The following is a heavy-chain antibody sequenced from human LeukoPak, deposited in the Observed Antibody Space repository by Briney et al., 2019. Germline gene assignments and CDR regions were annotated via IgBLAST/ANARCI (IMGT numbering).Heavy chain of an antibody. J-gene: IGHJ5*02. CDR3: ARQQCNGGSCYSRAIWFDP. D-gene: IGHD2-15*01. CDR1: GGSISSSSYY. V-gene: IGHV4-39*01. Sequence: SETLSLTCTVSGGSISSSSYYWGWIRQPPGKGLEWIGSIYYSGSTYYNPSLKSRVTISVHTSTNQFSLKLSSVTAADTAVYYCARQQCNGGSCYSRAIWFDPWGQGTLVTVSS. CDR2: IYYSGST.